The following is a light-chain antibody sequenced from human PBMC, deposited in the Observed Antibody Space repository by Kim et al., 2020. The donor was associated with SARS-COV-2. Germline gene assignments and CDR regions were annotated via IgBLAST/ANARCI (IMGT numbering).Light chain of an antibody. V-gene: IGKV3-11*01. CDR2: DAS. Sequence: LSPGERATPSCRVSQSISNFLAWYQQKPGQAPRLLIYDASNRATGIPPRFSGSGSGTDFTLTISSLEPEDFAIYYCQQRSNWPLTFGGGTKVDIK. CDR1: QSISNF. J-gene: IGKJ4*01. CDR3: QQRSNWPLT.